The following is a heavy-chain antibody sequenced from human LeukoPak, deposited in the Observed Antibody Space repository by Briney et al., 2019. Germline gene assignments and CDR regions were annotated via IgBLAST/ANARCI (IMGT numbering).Heavy chain of an antibody. D-gene: IGHD3-3*01. Sequence: GGSLRLSCAASGFTFSDSFMSWIRQAPGKGLEWVSYISFSGSTIYYADSVKGRFTISRDNAKNSPFLQMNSLRAEDTAVYYCARERVKAFDFLGQGTLVTVSS. CDR3: ARERVKAFDF. CDR1: GFTFSDSF. CDR2: ISFSGSTI. J-gene: IGHJ4*02. V-gene: IGHV3-11*01.